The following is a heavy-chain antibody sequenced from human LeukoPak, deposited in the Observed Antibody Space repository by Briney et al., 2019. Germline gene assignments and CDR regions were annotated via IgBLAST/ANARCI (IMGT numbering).Heavy chain of an antibody. V-gene: IGHV1-18*01. CDR2: ISAYNGNT. J-gene: IGHJ5*02. CDR3: ARDYYDILTGGANWFDP. D-gene: IGHD3-9*01. Sequence: ASVKVSCKASGYTFTSYGISWVRQAPGQGLEWMGWISAYNGNTNYAQKLQGRVTMTTDTSTSTAYMELRSLRSDDTAVYYCARDYYDILTGGANWFDPWGQGTLVTVSS. CDR1: GYTFTSYG.